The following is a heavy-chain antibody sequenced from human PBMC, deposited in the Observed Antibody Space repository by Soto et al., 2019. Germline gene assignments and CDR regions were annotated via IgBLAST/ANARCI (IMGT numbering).Heavy chain of an antibody. CDR3: GRSPYAAVFDL. V-gene: IGHV4-28*01. J-gene: IGHJ3*01. CDR1: GSCITNVNG. D-gene: IGHD3-16*01. CDR2: IFHSGTT. Sequence: SETLSLTCAVSGSCITNVNGGAWIRPPPGKGLEWIGYIFHSGTTHYNPSFKSRVTMSVDTSKNQFSLKVDSLTAEDTAVYYCGRSPYAAVFDLWVKGTLVTVS.